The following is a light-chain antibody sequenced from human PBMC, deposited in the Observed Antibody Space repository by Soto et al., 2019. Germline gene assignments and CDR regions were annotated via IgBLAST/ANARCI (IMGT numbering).Light chain of an antibody. Sequence: EIVLTQSPATLSLSPGERATLSCRASQSVSSYLAWYQQKPGQAPRLLIYDASNRATGIPARFSGSGSGTDFTLTISSLEPEDGAVYYCQQRSNWLFTFGPGTRVDIK. J-gene: IGKJ3*01. CDR1: QSVSSY. CDR3: QQRSNWLFT. V-gene: IGKV3-11*01. CDR2: DAS.